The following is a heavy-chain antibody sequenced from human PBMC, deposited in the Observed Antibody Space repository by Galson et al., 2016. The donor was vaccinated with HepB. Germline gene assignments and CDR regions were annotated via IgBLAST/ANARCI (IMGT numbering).Heavy chain of an antibody. Sequence: SVKVSCKASGYAFTGHLIHWVRQAPGQRPEWMGWINPGAGNSKYSLSFQGRVTITNDTSASTAYMELTSLTSEDTAVYFCASDAASSIFGVVVRNFDYWGQGTLVTVSS. V-gene: IGHV1-3*01. CDR2: INPGAGNS. CDR1: GYAFTGHL. J-gene: IGHJ4*02. D-gene: IGHD3-3*01. CDR3: ASDAASSIFGVVVRNFDY.